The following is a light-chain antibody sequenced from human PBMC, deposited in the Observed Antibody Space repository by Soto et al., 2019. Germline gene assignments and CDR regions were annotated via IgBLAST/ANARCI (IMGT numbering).Light chain of an antibody. CDR3: QQSYSTPIT. CDR1: QSISTY. Sequence: DIQMTQSPSSLSASVGDRVTITCRTSQSISTYLNWYQQKPGKAPQLLIYAASSLQSGVPSRFSGSGSGTDFTLTISSLQPEDFATYYGQQSYSTPITFGPGTKVDIK. J-gene: IGKJ3*01. V-gene: IGKV1-39*01. CDR2: AAS.